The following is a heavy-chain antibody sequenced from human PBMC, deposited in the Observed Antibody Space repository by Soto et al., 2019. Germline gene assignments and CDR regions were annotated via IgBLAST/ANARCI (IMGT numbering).Heavy chain of an antibody. CDR3: ARDERVATITIDYYYYGMDV. V-gene: IGHV3-33*01. Sequence: PGGSLRLSCAASGFTFSSYSMNWVRQAPGKGLEWVAVIWYDGSNKYYADSVKGRFTISRDNSKNTLYLQMNSLRAEDTAVYYCARDERVATITIDYYYYGMDVWGQGTTVTVSS. D-gene: IGHD5-12*01. CDR2: IWYDGSNK. J-gene: IGHJ6*02. CDR1: GFTFSSYS.